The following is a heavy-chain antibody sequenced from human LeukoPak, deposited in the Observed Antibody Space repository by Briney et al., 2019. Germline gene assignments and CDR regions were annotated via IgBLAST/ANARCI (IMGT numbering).Heavy chain of an antibody. J-gene: IGHJ4*02. Sequence: SETLSLTCTVSGGSISSYYWSWIRQPAGKGLEWIGRIYTSGSTNYNPSLKSRVNMSVDTSKNQFSLKLSSVTAADTAVYYCARSSSWAPYFDYWGQGTLVTVSS. D-gene: IGHD6-13*01. V-gene: IGHV4-4*07. CDR3: ARSSSWAPYFDY. CDR2: IYTSGST. CDR1: GGSISSYY.